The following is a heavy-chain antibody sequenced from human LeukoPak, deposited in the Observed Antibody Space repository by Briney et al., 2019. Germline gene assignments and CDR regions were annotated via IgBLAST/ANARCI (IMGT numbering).Heavy chain of an antibody. CDR2: IYPGDSDT. V-gene: IGHV5-51*01. D-gene: IGHD5-24*01. J-gene: IGHJ4*02. CDR3: ARFRLRQLEAPLGHFDY. CDR1: GHIFISYW. Sequence: GESLKISCKGSGHIFISYWIGWVRHMPGKGLEWMGIIYPGDSDTRYSPSFQGQVTISADKSSSTAYLQWSSLNASHPDMYYCARFRLRQLEAPLGHFDYWGQGSLVTVSS.